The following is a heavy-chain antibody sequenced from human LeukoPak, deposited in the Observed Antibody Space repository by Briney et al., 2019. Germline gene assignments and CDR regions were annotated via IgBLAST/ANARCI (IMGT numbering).Heavy chain of an antibody. J-gene: IGHJ6*02. V-gene: IGHV3-33*01. CDR1: GFTFSSYG. Sequence: PGGSLRLSCAASGFTFSSYGMHWVRQAPGKGLEWVAVIWYDGSNKYYADSVKGRFTISRDNSKNTLYLQMNSLRAEDTAVYYCARDRRITMVRGVTWGMDVWGQGTTVTVSS. CDR2: IWYDGSNK. CDR3: ARDRRITMVRGVTWGMDV. D-gene: IGHD3-10*01.